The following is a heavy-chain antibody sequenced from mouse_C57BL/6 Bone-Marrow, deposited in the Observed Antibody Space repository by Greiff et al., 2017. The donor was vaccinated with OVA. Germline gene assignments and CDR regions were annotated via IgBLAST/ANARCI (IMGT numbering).Heavy chain of an antibody. V-gene: IGHV1-26*01. CDR3: ARGFYYGSSPFAY. D-gene: IGHD1-1*01. CDR1: GYTFTDYY. CDR2: INPNNGGT. J-gene: IGHJ3*01. Sequence: VQLQQSGPELVKPGASVKISCKASGYTFTDYYMNWVKQSHGKSLEWIGDINPNNGGTSYNQKFKGKATLTVDKSSSTAYMELRSLTSEDSAVYYCARGFYYGSSPFAYWGQGTLVTVSA.